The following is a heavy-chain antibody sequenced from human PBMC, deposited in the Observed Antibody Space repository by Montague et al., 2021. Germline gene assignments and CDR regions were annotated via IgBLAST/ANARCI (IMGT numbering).Heavy chain of an antibody. CDR2: ICDGGSA. CDR3: AAYYYGGGRGS. J-gene: IGHJ5*02. D-gene: IGHD3-10*01. Sequence: SETLSLTCSVSGDSVRCGIYHWGWIRQSPGKGLEWIGYICDGGSATYKTSLGSRVTMSLDTSSNQFPLNLRSATAADTAVYYCAAYYYGGGRGSWGQGTLVTVSS. CDR1: GDSVRCGIYH. V-gene: IGHV4-61*01.